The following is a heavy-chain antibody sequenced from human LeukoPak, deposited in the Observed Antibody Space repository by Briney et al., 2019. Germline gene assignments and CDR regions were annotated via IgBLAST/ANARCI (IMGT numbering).Heavy chain of an antibody. CDR1: GGSISSYY. CDR3: ARGGIVGAYNWFDP. J-gene: IGHJ5*02. V-gene: IGHV4-4*07. D-gene: IGHD1-26*01. Sequence: SETLSLTCTVSGGSISSYYWSWIRQPAGKGLEWIGRIYTSGSTNYNPSLKSRVTMSVDTSKNQFSLKLSSVTAADTAVYYCARGGIVGAYNWFDPWGKGTLVSVSS. CDR2: IYTSGST.